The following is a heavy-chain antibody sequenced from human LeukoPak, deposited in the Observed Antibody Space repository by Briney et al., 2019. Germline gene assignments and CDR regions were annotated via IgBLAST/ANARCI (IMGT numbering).Heavy chain of an antibody. J-gene: IGHJ4*02. V-gene: IGHV3-23*01. Sequence: GGSLRLSCATSGFTFSSYALNWVRHAPGQGLEWVSAISGSGGSTYYADSVKGRFTISRDNSKNTLYLQMNSLRAEDTAVYYCAKASMVRGGIPPFDYWGQGTLVTVSS. CDR1: GFTFSSYA. CDR2: ISGSGGST. CDR3: AKASMVRGGIPPFDY. D-gene: IGHD3-10*01.